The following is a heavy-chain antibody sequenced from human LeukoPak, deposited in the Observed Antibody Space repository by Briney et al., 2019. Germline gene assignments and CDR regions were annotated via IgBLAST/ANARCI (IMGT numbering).Heavy chain of an antibody. CDR3: AGGSIVGATFVWITPFFDY. D-gene: IGHD1-26*01. CDR2: INSDGSST. J-gene: IGHJ4*02. V-gene: IGHV3-74*01. CDR1: GFTFSSYW. Sequence: GGSLRLSCAASGFTFSSYWMHWVRQAPGKGLVWVSRINSDGSSTSYADSVKGRFTISRDNAKNSLYLQMNSLRAEDTAVYYCAGGSIVGATFVWITPFFDYWGQGTLVTVSS.